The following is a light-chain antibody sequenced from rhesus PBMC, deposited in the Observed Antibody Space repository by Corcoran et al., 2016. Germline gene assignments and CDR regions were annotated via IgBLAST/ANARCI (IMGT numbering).Light chain of an antibody. V-gene: IGKV1-21*01. Sequence: DIQMTQSPSSLSASVGDKVSITRRASQGIYSWLAWYQQKLGKAPKLLIYKASCLQSGVPSRLSGGGSGTDFTLRISSLEPEDFGTYYCLQYNTRPYTCVPGTKLEIK. CDR2: KAS. CDR1: QGIYSW. J-gene: IGKJ3*01. CDR3: LQYNTRPYT.